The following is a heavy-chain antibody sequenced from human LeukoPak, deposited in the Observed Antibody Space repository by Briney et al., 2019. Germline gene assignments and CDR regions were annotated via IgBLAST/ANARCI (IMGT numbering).Heavy chain of an antibody. CDR2: VYYTGST. D-gene: IGHD3-16*02. J-gene: IGHJ4*02. V-gene: IGHV4-39*07. CDR3: ARASLFRYDYVWGSYRYTPYFDY. CDR1: GDSLMSSPYY. Sequence: SETLSLTCTVSGDSLMSSPYYWGWIRQPPGKGLEWIGSVYYTGSTYYNPSLKSRVTISVDTSKNQFSLKLSSVTAADTAVYYCARASLFRYDYVWGSYRYTPYFDYWGQGTLVTVSS.